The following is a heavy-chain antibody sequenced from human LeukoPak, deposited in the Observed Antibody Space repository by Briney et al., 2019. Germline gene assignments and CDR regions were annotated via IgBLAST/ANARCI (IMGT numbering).Heavy chain of an antibody. CDR3: ARDRSGSYDY. Sequence: PGGSLRLSCAASGFTVSSSYMTWVRQAPGKGLEWVSVIYSGGSTYYADSVKGRFTISRDNSKNTLYLQMNSLRAEDTAVYYCARDRSGSYDYWGQGTLVTVSS. CDR1: GFTVSSSY. D-gene: IGHD1-26*01. V-gene: IGHV3-53*01. J-gene: IGHJ4*02. CDR2: IYSGGST.